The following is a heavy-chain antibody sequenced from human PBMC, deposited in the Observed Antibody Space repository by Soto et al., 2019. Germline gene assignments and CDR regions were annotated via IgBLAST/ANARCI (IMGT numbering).Heavy chain of an antibody. CDR3: ARSPAAAATYYFDY. J-gene: IGHJ4*02. CDR2: IYSGGST. D-gene: IGHD6-13*01. CDR1: GFTVSSNY. Sequence: GGSLRLSCAASGFTVSSNYMSWVRQAPGKGLEWVSVIYSGGSTYYADSVKGRFTISRDNSKNTLYLQMNSLRAEATAVYYCARSPAAAATYYFDYWGQGTLVTVSS. V-gene: IGHV3-53*01.